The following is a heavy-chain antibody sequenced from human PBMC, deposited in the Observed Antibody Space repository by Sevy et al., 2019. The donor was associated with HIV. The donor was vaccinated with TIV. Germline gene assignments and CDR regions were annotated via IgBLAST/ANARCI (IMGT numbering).Heavy chain of an antibody. CDR1: GFTFSNYG. J-gene: IGHJ5*02. CDR2: IWYDGSYK. CDR3: AKTFAIFGVLMSPDFDP. D-gene: IGHD3-3*01. V-gene: IGHV3-33*06. Sequence: GGSLRLSCAASGFTFSNYGMHWVRQAPGKGLERVAVIWYDGSYKYYADSVKGRFTISRDNTKSTLYLQMNSLRAEDTAVYYCAKTFAIFGVLMSPDFDPWGQGTLVTVSS.